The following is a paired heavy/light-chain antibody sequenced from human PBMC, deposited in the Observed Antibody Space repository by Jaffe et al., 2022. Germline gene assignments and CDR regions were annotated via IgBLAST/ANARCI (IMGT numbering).Light chain of an antibody. CDR3: QKYNSAPLT. CDR2: AAS. CDR1: QGISNY. V-gene: IGKV1-27*01. J-gene: IGKJ3*01. Sequence: DIQMTQSPSSLSASVGDRVTITCRASQGISNYLAWYQQKPGKVPKLLIYAASTLQSGVPSRFSGSGSGTDFTLTISSLQPEDVATYYCQKYNSAPLTFGPGTKVDIK.
Heavy chain of an antibody. CDR3: AKGGNYYGSGSYYGTQYFDY. CDR2: ISWNSGSI. Sequence: EVQLVESGGGLVQPGRSLRLSCAASGFTFDDYAMHWVRQAPGKGLEWVSGISWNSGSIGYADSVKGRFTISRDNAKNSLYLQMNSLRAEDTALYYCAKGGNYYGSGSYYGTQYFDYWGQGTLVTVSS. CDR1: GFTFDDYA. D-gene: IGHD3-10*01. V-gene: IGHV3-9*01. J-gene: IGHJ4*02.